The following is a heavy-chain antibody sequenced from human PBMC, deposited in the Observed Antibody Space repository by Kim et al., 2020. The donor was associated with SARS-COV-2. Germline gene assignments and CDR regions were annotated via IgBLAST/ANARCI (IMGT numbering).Heavy chain of an antibody. V-gene: IGHV4-59*01. CDR1: GGSISSYY. J-gene: IGHJ6*02. CDR2: IYYSGST. CDR3: ARGCSSSWYAGYYYYGMDV. D-gene: IGHD6-13*01. Sequence: SETLSLTCTVSGGSISSYYWSWIRQPPGKGLEWIGYIYYSGSTNYNPSLKSRVTISVDTSKNQFSLKLSSVTAADTAVYYCARGCSSSWYAGYYYYGMDVWGQGTTVTVSS.